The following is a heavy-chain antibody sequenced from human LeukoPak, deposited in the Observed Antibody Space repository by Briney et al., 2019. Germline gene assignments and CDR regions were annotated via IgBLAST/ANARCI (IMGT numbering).Heavy chain of an antibody. CDR2: IYYSGTT. V-gene: IGHV4-39*01. D-gene: IGHD3-22*01. CDR1: GGSISSISYY. J-gene: IGHJ5*02. CDR3: ARQFHGSGYVDDL. Sequence: SETLSLTCSVSGGSISSISYYWGWIRRPPGKGLEWIASIYYSGTTHYNPSLSSRVTMSVDTSKNQFSLKLSAVTAADTAVYYCARQFHGSGYVDDLWGQGTLVTVSA.